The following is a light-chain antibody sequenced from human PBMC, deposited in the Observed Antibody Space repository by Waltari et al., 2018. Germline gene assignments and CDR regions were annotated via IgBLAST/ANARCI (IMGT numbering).Light chain of an antibody. CDR2: KAS. J-gene: IGKJ1*01. CDR1: QSINSW. Sequence: DIQMTQFPSTLSASVGDRLTITCRASQSINSWLARYQQKPGKAPKLLIYKASSLESGVPSRFSGSGSGTEFTLTIGSLQPDDFATYYCQQYNSYEWTFGQGTKVAIK. V-gene: IGKV1-5*03. CDR3: QQYNSYEWT.